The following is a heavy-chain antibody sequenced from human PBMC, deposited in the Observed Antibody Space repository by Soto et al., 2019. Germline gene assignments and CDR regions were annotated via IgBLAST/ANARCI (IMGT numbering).Heavy chain of an antibody. CDR3: AKEREEAAAGSRYYGMDV. J-gene: IGHJ6*02. Sequence: GGSLRLSCVVSGFTFSSSWMHCVRQGPGKGLVWVSRMNPDGSAINYADSVKGRFTISRDNSKNTLYLQMNSLRAEDTAVYYCAKEREEAAAGSRYYGMDVWGQGTTVTAP. CDR2: MNPDGSAI. V-gene: IGHV3-74*01. CDR1: GFTFSSSW. D-gene: IGHD6-13*01.